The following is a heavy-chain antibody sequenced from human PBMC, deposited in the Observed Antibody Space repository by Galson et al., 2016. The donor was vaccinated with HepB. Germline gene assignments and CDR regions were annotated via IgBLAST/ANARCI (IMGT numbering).Heavy chain of an antibody. J-gene: IGHJ4*02. CDR2: IYYVGRA. D-gene: IGHD1-26*01. V-gene: IGHV4-39*02. Sequence: LSLTCRVSGDSIGSSSYHWAWIRQPPGKGLEWIGSIYYVGRAYYRSSLKSRLTISLDPAKNHISLNLTSVTAADTAVDYCATVPGWESGIYDHWGQGTLVNVSS. CDR1: GDSIGSSSYH. CDR3: ATVPGWESGIYDH.